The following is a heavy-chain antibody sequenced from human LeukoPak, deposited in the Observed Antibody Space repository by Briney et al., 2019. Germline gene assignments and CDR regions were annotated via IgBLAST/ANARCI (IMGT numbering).Heavy chain of an antibody. CDR3: ARDPYAFDI. Sequence: GGSLRLSCAASGFTFSSYGMHWVRQAPGKGLEWVAVIWYDGSNKYYADSVKGRFTISRDNSKNTLYLQMNSLRAEDTAVCYCARDPYAFDIWGQGTMVTVSS. CDR1: GFTFSSYG. J-gene: IGHJ3*02. V-gene: IGHV3-33*01. CDR2: IWYDGSNK.